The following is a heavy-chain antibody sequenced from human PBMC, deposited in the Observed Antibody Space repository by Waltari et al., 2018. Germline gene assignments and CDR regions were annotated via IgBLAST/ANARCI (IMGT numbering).Heavy chain of an antibody. Sequence: EVQLMESGGGLVQPGGSLRLSCAASGFSFSAYWMTGVRQAPGKGLEWVANIKYDGRATYHADSVNGRFSISRDNAKNSLYLQMNSVSAEDTAIYYCARGSPGYVRVWDCWGQGTMVTVSS. CDR3: ARGSPGYVRVWDC. CDR2: IKYDGRAT. V-gene: IGHV3-7*03. J-gene: IGHJ4*02. D-gene: IGHD2-2*01. CDR1: GFSFSAYW.